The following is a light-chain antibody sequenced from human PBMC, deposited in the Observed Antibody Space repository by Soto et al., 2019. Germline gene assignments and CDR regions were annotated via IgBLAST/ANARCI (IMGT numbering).Light chain of an antibody. Sequence: QSALTQPASVSGSPGQSITISCTGTSNDVGSSNHVSWYQQYPGKVPKLMIYEVSFRPSGVSNRFSGSKSGNTASLTISGLQAEDEADYYCCSYTSSSTAYVFGTGTKVTVL. J-gene: IGLJ1*01. CDR3: CSYTSSSTAYV. CDR1: SNDVGSSNH. V-gene: IGLV2-14*01. CDR2: EVS.